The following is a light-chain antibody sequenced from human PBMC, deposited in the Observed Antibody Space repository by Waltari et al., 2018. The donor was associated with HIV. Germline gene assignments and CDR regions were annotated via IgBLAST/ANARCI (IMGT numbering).Light chain of an antibody. CDR2: KNY. CDR1: SSNIGNDN. CDR3: VGWDGSLSGYV. J-gene: IGLJ1*01. V-gene: IGLV1-47*01. Sequence: QSVLTQPPSASGTPGQTVTISCSGSSSNIGNDNVYWYQQLPGITPKLLIYKNYQRPSGVPDRFAGSKSGTSASLAISGLRSEDEADYYCVGWDGSLSGYVFGAGTTVTVL.